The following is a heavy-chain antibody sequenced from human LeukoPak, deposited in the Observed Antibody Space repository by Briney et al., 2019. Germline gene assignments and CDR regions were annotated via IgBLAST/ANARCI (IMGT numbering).Heavy chain of an antibody. CDR3: ARGQDIVLMVDAFDI. D-gene: IGHD2-8*01. V-gene: IGHV3-48*03. Sequence: GGSLRLSCAASGFTFSSYEMNWVRQAPGKGLEWVSYISSSGSTIYYADSVKGRFTISRDNAKNSLYLQMNSLRAEDTAVYYCARGQDIVLMVDAFDIWGQGTMVTVSS. CDR2: ISSSGSTI. CDR1: GFTFSSYE. J-gene: IGHJ3*02.